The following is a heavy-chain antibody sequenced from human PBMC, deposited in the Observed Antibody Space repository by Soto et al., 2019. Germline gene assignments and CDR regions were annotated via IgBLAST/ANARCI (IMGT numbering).Heavy chain of an antibody. J-gene: IGHJ4*02. D-gene: IGHD3-22*01. Sequence: SETLSLTCTVSGGSISSGVYYWSWIRQHPGKGLEWIGYIYYSGSTYYNPSLKSRVTISVDTSKNQFSLKLSSVTAADTAVYYCARAYYYDSSGPLVDYWGQRTLVTVSS. V-gene: IGHV4-31*03. CDR3: ARAYYYDSSGPLVDY. CDR1: GGSISSGVYY. CDR2: IYYSGST.